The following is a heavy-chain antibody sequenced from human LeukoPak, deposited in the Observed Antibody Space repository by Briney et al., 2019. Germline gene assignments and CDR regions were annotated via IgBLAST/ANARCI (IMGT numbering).Heavy chain of an antibody. D-gene: IGHD2-15*01. Sequence: GGSLRLSCAASGFTFSNYWMHWVRQAPGKGLVWVSCINNDGSSASFADSVKGRFTISRDNARNTVDLQVNSLRAEDTALYYCAKGKTGSIYSGLDSWGQGTLVTVSS. CDR3: AKGKTGSIYSGLDS. CDR1: GFTFSNYW. V-gene: IGHV3-74*01. CDR2: INNDGSSA. J-gene: IGHJ4*02.